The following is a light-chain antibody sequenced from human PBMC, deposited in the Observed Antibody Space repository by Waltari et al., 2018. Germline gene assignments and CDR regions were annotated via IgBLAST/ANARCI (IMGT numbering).Light chain of an antibody. Sequence: EIVLTQSPGTLSLSPGDSATLPCRASQAVGNNYIAWYQQKPGQAPRRLIYDASHRATGLPDRFSGSGSGTEFTLTSSRLEPEDFAVYYCQQYAYWWTFGQGTKVEIK. J-gene: IGKJ1*01. CDR3: QQYAYWWT. CDR2: DAS. V-gene: IGKV3-20*01. CDR1: QAVGNNY.